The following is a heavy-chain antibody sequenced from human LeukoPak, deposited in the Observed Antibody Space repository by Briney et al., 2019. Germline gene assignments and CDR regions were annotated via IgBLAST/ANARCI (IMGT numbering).Heavy chain of an antibody. Sequence: PGGSLRLSCAASGFTFSSYSINWVRQAPGKGLEWVSSISSSSSYIYYADSVKGRFTISRDNAKNSLYLQMNSLRAEDTAVYYCARAHGDYTYYMDVWGKGTTVTVSS. D-gene: IGHD4-17*01. J-gene: IGHJ6*03. CDR1: GFTFSSYS. CDR3: ARAHGDYTYYMDV. CDR2: ISSSSSYI. V-gene: IGHV3-21*01.